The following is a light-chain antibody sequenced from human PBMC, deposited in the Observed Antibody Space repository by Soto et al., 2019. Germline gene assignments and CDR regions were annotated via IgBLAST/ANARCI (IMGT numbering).Light chain of an antibody. J-gene: IGLJ1*01. Sequence: QSALTQPPSVSGSPGQSVTISCTGTSSDVGSYNSVSWYQQPPGTVPKLMIYEVSNRPSGVPGRFSGSKAGNTASLTISGLQAEDEADYYCSSYTTSNPYVFGTGTKVTVL. V-gene: IGLV2-18*02. CDR2: EVS. CDR3: SSYTTSNPYV. CDR1: SSDVGSYNS.